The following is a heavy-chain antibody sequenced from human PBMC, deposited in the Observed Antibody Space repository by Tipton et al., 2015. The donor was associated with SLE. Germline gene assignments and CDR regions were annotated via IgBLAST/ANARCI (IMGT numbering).Heavy chain of an antibody. CDR1: GGSITSKNYF. CDR2: ISYSGAT. Sequence: TLSLTCTVSGGSITSKNYFWNWIRQPAGKTLEWIGSISYSGATSYNPSLKSRVTISVDTSKNQFSLSLISVTAADTAVYYCARLTPWGYDYWGPGMLVTVSS. D-gene: IGHD7-27*01. CDR3: ARLTPWGYDY. J-gene: IGHJ4*02. V-gene: IGHV4-39*07.